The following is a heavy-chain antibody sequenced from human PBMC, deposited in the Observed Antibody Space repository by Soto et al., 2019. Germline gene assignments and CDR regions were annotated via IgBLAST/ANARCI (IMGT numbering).Heavy chain of an antibody. D-gene: IGHD6-19*01. J-gene: IGHJ5*02. V-gene: IGHV2-26*01. CDR1: GLSITDSEMG. CDR3: ARRHLAVAVCPWFDP. CDR2: IDSSGEK. Sequence: QVTLKESGPVLVKPTETLTLRCTVSGLSITDSEMGVSWIRQPPVQPLEWLAHIDSSGEKSYRTYLKSRLAISKDTSKSQIVLTMTNMDPADTATYYCARRHLAVAVCPWFDPWGQGIPVTVSS.